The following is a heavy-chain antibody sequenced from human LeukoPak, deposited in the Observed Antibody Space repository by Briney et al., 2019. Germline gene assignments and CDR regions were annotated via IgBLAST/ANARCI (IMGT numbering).Heavy chain of an antibody. V-gene: IGHV1-2*02. D-gene: IGHD6-19*01. Sequence: ASVKVSCKASGSTFSSYAISWVRQAPGQGLEWMGWINPNSGGTNYAQKFQGRVTMTRDTSISTAYMELSRLRSGDTAVYYCARETSIAVAGVWYFDLWGRGTLVTVSS. CDR1: GSTFSSYA. CDR2: INPNSGGT. CDR3: ARETSIAVAGVWYFDL. J-gene: IGHJ2*01.